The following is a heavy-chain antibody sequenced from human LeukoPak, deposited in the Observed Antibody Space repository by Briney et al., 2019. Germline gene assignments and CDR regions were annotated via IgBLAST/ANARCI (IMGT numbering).Heavy chain of an antibody. CDR1: GFTFSVND. Sequence: PGGSQRLSCTASGFTFSVNDMHSVRQATGKGLEWVSGVGTVGDKYYADSVKGRFIISREDAKNSVYLQMNSLRAGDTAVYYCARGGKTAMADYWGQGTLVTVSS. V-gene: IGHV3-13*01. D-gene: IGHD5-18*01. CDR2: VGTVGDK. J-gene: IGHJ4*02. CDR3: ARGGKTAMADY.